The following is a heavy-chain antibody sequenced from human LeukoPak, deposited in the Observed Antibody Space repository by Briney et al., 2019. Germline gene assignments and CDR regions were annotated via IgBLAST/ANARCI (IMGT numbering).Heavy chain of an antibody. J-gene: IGHJ3*01. Sequence: GESLKISCKFSVYSFTSYCIGWVRQMPGKGLEWMGIIYPGDSGPTYSPSFQGQVTISVDKSINTAYLQWSSLQASDTAMYYCGMSGDRVPLQDDVFDVWGQGTMVTVST. CDR2: IYPGDSGP. D-gene: IGHD1-26*01. CDR1: VYSFTSYC. CDR3: GMSGDRVPLQDDVFDV. V-gene: IGHV5-51*01.